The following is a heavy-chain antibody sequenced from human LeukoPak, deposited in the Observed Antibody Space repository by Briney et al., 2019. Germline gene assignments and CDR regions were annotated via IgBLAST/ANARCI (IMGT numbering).Heavy chain of an antibody. Sequence: GGSLRLSCAASGFTFSDECMSWIRQAPGKGLEWVSYVSNSGSYTNYADSVKGRFTISRDNAKSSLYLQMNSVRAEDTAVYYCARSRGAGPGAHFDYWGQGTLVTVSS. CDR2: VSNSGSYT. J-gene: IGHJ4*02. V-gene: IGHV3-11*03. CDR1: GFTFSDEC. D-gene: IGHD6-19*01. CDR3: ARSRGAGPGAHFDY.